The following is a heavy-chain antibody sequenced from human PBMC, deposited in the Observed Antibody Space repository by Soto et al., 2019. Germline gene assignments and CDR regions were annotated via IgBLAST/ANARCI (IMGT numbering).Heavy chain of an antibody. CDR2: IKHDGTEK. V-gene: IGHV3-7*01. CDR3: ARGLRPFWAPQDT. CDR1: GFTFSSYW. D-gene: IGHD2-15*01. Sequence: PGGSLRLSCAASGFTFSSYWMDWVRQAPGKGLEWVANIKHDGTEKFYVDSVKGRFTIPRDNAKKSLYLQMDSLRGEDTAVYYCARGLRPFWAPQDTWGQGTLVTVSS. J-gene: IGHJ5*02.